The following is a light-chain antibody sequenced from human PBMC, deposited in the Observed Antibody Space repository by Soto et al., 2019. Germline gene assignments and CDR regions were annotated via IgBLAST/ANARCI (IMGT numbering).Light chain of an antibody. J-gene: IGKJ1*01. Sequence: DIQMTQSPSSLSASVGDRVTITCRASQSIVTYLNWYLQKPGKAPKLLISAASNLQSGVPSRFSGSGAGTDFTPTISILQPEDFATYFCQQSYSTPPWTFGQGTKVEIK. CDR2: AAS. CDR1: QSIVTY. CDR3: QQSYSTPPWT. V-gene: IGKV1-39*01.